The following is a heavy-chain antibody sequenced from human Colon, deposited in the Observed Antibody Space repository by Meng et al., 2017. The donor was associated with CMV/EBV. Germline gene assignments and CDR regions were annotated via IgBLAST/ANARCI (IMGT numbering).Heavy chain of an antibody. CDR2: ITPFDGKT. CDR1: GYNFNNRY. J-gene: IGHJ5*02. V-gene: IGHV1-45*01. D-gene: IGHD3-3*01. Sequence: SCEAAGYNFNNRYLHWVRQAPGQALEWMGWITPFDGKTTYAQMVQDRVTFTADTSLSTAYMELSSLTSEDTAMYYCASQSGYLGWFDPWGQGTLVTVSS. CDR3: ASQSGYLGWFDP.